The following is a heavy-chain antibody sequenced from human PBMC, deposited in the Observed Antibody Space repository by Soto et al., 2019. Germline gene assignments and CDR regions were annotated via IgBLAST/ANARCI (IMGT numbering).Heavy chain of an antibody. Sequence: EVQLLESGGGLVQPGGSLRLSCAASGFTFSSYAMSWVRQAPGKGLEWVSAISGSGGSTYYADSVKGRFTISRDNTKNPLYLQMNSLRAEDTAVYYCAKSLGRRWLDRANAGWFAPWGQGTLVTVSS. CDR3: AKSLGRRWLDRANAGWFAP. CDR1: GFTFSSYA. J-gene: IGHJ5*02. V-gene: IGHV3-23*01. CDR2: ISGSGGST. D-gene: IGHD6-19*01.